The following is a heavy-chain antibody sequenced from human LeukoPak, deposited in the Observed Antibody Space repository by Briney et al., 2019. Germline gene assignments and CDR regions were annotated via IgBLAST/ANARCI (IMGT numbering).Heavy chain of an antibody. V-gene: IGHV3-33*01. Sequence: GGSLRLSCAASGFTFSSYGMHWVRQAPGKGLEWVAVIWYDGSNKYYADSVKGRFTISRDNSKNTLYLQMNSLSAEDTAVYYCPISLDIGATMGLDYWGQGTLVTVSS. J-gene: IGHJ4*02. CDR3: PISLDIGATMGLDY. CDR1: GFTFSSYG. CDR2: IWYDGSNK. D-gene: IGHD5-12*01.